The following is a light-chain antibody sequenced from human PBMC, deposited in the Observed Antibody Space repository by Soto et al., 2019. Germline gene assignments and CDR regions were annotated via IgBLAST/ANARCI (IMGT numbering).Light chain of an antibody. Sequence: EIVLTQSPGTLSLSPGERATLSCRANQSVSSTVAWYQHKPGQAPRLLMYDASTRASGISGRFSGSRSGTEFTLSISGLQSEDFAVYYCQQYSTWPRTFGQGTKVDIK. CDR1: QSVSST. V-gene: IGKV3-15*01. J-gene: IGKJ1*01. CDR3: QQYSTWPRT. CDR2: DAS.